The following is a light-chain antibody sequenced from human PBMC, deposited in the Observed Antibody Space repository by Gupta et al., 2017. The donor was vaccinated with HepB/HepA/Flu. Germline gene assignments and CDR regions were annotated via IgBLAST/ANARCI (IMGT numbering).Light chain of an antibody. CDR3: AACYNSRSGYV. V-gene: IGLV1-47*02. Sequence: QSVLAQPPSASATPGQRPTISSSSSSSNVACDHVSWYQQLPGTAPKLLIYNDDQRPSGVPDRFSGSKSGTSASLAISGLRAEDEADYYCAACYNSRSGYVFGTGTWVTVL. J-gene: IGLJ1*01. CDR1: SSNVACDH. CDR2: NDD.